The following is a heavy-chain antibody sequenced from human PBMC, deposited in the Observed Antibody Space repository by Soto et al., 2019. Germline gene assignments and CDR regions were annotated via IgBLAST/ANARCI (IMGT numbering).Heavy chain of an antibody. D-gene: IGHD2-15*01. V-gene: IGHV4-59*01. CDR3: AREYCSGGSCYLENWFDP. CDR2: IYYSGST. J-gene: IGHJ5*02. Sequence: SETLSLTCTVSGGSISSYYWSWIRQPPGKGLEWIGYIYYSGSTNYNPSLKSRVTISVDTSKNQFSLKLSSVTAADTAVYYCAREYCSGGSCYLENWFDPWGQGTLVTVSS. CDR1: GGSISSYY.